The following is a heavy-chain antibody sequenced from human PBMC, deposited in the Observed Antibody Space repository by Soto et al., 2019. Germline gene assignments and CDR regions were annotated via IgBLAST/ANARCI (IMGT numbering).Heavy chain of an antibody. V-gene: IGHV4-30-4*01. J-gene: IGHJ5*02. D-gene: IGHD3-3*01. CDR1: GGSISSGDYS. Sequence: SETLSLTCTVSGGSISSGDYSWSWVRQSPGKGLEWIGHIYNSGITYYNPSLKSRVVISIDTSRNQFSLRLNSLTAADRAVYFCARGVTVFGLVSRFWFDPWGQGTVVPGSS. CDR2: IYNSGIT. CDR3: ARGVTVFGLVSRFWFDP.